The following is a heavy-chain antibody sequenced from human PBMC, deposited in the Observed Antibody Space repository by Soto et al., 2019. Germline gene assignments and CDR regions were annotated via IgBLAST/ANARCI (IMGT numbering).Heavy chain of an antibody. CDR1: VFTFSSYA. Sequence: WWSLRLSCSASVFTFSSYAMHWVRQAPGKGLEWVAVISYDGSNKYYADSVKGRFTISRDNSKNTLYLQMNSLRAEDTAVYYCTRGIAAAGTSTFDYWGQGTLVTVSS. V-gene: IGHV3-30-3*01. CDR3: TRGIAAAGTSTFDY. CDR2: ISYDGSNK. J-gene: IGHJ4*02. D-gene: IGHD6-13*01.